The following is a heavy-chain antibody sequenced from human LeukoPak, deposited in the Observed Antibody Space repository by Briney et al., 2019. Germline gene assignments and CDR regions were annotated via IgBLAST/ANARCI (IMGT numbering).Heavy chain of an antibody. CDR3: ARVVERDYYYMDV. Sequence: PGGSLRLSCAASGFTFSSYSMNWVRQAPGKGLEWVSSISSSSSYIYYADSVKGRFTISRDNAKNSHYLQMNSLRAEDTAVYYCARVVERDYYYMDVWGKGNTVTISS. D-gene: IGHD5-24*01. CDR1: GFTFSSYS. CDR2: ISSSSSYI. V-gene: IGHV3-21*01. J-gene: IGHJ6*03.